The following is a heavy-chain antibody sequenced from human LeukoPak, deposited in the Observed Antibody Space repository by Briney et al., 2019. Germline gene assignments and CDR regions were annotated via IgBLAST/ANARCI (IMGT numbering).Heavy chain of an antibody. CDR3: ARALPIAVAAYYFDY. CDR2: IYTSGST. D-gene: IGHD6-19*01. CDR1: GGSISSYY. J-gene: IGHJ4*02. V-gene: IGHV4-4*07. Sequence: SETLSLTCTVSGGSISSYYWSWLRQPAGKGLEWIGRIYTSGSTNYNPSLKSRVTMSVDTSKNQFSLKLSSVTAADTAVYYCARALPIAVAAYYFDYWGQGTLVTVSS.